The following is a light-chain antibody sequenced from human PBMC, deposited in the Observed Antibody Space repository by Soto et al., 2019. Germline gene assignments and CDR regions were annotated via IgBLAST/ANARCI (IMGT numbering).Light chain of an antibody. CDR1: QSIRTG. V-gene: IGKV1-5*01. CDR2: DAS. Sequence: DMPITQSPCTLSANVRGRVSITFRASQSIRTGLAWCQQKPGKAPKLLIYDASSLESGVPSRFSGSGSGTEFTLTISSLQPEDFASYYCQQYNSYSTFGHGTKVDI. J-gene: IGKJ1*01. CDR3: QQYNSYST.